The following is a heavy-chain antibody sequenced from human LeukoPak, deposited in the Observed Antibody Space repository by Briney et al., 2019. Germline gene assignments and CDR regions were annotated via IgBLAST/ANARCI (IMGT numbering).Heavy chain of an antibody. CDR1: GFTFSSYS. D-gene: IGHD4-17*01. J-gene: IGHJ4*02. CDR2: ISSSSSYI. V-gene: IGHV3-21*01. Sequence: GGSLRLSCAASGFTFSSYSMNWVRQAPGKGLEWVSSISSSSSYIYYADSVKGRFTISRDNAKNSLYLQMNSLRAEDTAVYYCARDTGDYGDYYFDYWGQGTLVTVSS. CDR3: ARDTGDYGDYYFDY.